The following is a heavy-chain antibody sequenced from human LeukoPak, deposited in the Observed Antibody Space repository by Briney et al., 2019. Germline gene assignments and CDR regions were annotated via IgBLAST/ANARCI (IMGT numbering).Heavy chain of an antibody. CDR3: ARDDHYYDSSGYKY. J-gene: IGHJ4*02. Sequence: GASVKVSCTASGGTFSSYAISWVRQAPGQGLEWMGRIIPIFGIANYAQKFQGRVTITADKSTSTAYMELSSLRSEDTAVYYCARDDHYYDSSGYKYWGQGTLVTVSS. V-gene: IGHV1-69*04. CDR2: IIPIFGIA. D-gene: IGHD3-22*01. CDR1: GGTFSSYA.